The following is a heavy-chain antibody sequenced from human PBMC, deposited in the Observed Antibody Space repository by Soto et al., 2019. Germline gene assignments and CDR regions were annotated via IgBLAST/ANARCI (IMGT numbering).Heavy chain of an antibody. CDR2: IGSTEVK. CDR1: GFTFSDFS. J-gene: IGHJ4*02. Sequence: QVRIMDSGGDVVQPGGALRHSGTTSGFTFSDFSMHWFRQDTSKGLEWVAVIGSTEVKSYADSVKGRFTVSRDNSRDTLYMQMDSLRPDDTAVYYCAREFVATKWCFDNWGQGILGTVSA. D-gene: IGHD2-8*01. CDR3: AREFVATKWCFDN. V-gene: IGHV3-30*04.